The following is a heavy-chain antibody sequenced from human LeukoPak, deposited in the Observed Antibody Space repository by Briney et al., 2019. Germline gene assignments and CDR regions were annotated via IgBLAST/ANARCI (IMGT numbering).Heavy chain of an antibody. CDR3: ARDRGPGIFGVEGGDY. D-gene: IGHD3-3*01. V-gene: IGHV3-30-3*01. CDR1: GFTVSSNY. Sequence: PGGSLRLSCAASGFTVSSNYMSWVRQAPGEGLEWVAVISYDGSNKYYADSVKGRFTISRDNSKNTLYLQMNSLRAEDTAVYYCARDRGPGIFGVEGGDYWGQGTLVTVSS. J-gene: IGHJ4*02. CDR2: ISYDGSNK.